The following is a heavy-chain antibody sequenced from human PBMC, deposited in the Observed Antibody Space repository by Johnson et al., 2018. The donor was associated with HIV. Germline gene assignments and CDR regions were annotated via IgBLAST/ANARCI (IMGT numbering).Heavy chain of an antibody. CDR2: ISYDGIKT. J-gene: IGHJ3*02. CDR1: GIIFSHYG. Sequence: QVQLVESGGGVVQPGRSLRLSCTVSGIIFSHYGMHWVRQAPGKGLEWVALISYDGIKTYYVDSVKGRFTISRDNAKNSLYLQMNSLRAEDTAVYYCTTDWGLWFGELLHDAFDIWGQGTMVTVSS. D-gene: IGHD3-10*01. CDR3: TTDWGLWFGELLHDAFDI. V-gene: IGHV3-30*03.